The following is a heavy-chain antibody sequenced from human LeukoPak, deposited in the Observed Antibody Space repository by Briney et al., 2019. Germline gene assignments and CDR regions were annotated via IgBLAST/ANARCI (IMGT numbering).Heavy chain of an antibody. CDR1: GCTFDDYG. D-gene: IGHD3-3*01. CDR2: INGNGGST. Sequence: TGGSLRLSCAASGCTFDDYGMSWVRQVPGKGLEWVSSINGNGGSTAYADSVKGRFTISRDNAKTSLYLQINSLRAEDTAFYYCARHGFWSGFKGGDYWGQGTLVTVSS. J-gene: IGHJ4*02. CDR3: ARHGFWSGFKGGDY. V-gene: IGHV3-20*04.